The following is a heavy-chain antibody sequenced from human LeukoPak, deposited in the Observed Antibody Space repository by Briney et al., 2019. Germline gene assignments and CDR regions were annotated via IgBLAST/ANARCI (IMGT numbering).Heavy chain of an antibody. CDR3: ARRIVTYYYGSGLDY. Sequence: LRLSCAASGFTFSSYWMSWVRQAPGKGLEWVANIKQDESEEYYVDSVKGRFTISRDNAKNSLYLQMNSLRAEDTAVYFCARRIVTYYYGSGLDYWGQGTLVTVSS. CDR2: IKQDESEE. CDR1: GFTFSSYW. D-gene: IGHD3-10*01. V-gene: IGHV3-7*01. J-gene: IGHJ4*02.